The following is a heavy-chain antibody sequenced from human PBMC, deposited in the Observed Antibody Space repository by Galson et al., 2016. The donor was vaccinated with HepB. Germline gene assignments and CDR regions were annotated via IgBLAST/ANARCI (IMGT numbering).Heavy chain of an antibody. V-gene: IGHV4-34*01. CDR2: VNYSGSA. Sequence: SETLSLTCAVDGASFTGYYWSWIRQPPGKGLEWIGEVNYSGSAILNPSLKSRVTISVDTSQTHVSLKLTSVTAADTAVYYCARVSRGTLLSGSRNFDYWGQGTPVTVS. J-gene: IGHJ4*02. D-gene: IGHD2-15*01. CDR3: ARVSRGTLLSGSRNFDY. CDR1: GASFTGYY.